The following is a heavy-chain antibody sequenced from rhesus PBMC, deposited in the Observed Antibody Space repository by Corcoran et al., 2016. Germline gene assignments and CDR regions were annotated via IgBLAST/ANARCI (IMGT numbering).Heavy chain of an antibody. CDR3: ARQFSSGWYDY. J-gene: IGHJ4*01. Sequence: QVQLQESGPGLVKPSETLSLTCAVSGGSISGYWWGVIRQPPGKGMEWIGYFRSGGRTNSNPSRKSRVTISIDTSKNQFSLKLRSVTAADTAVYYCARQFSSGWYDYWGQGVLVTVSS. D-gene: IGHD6-31*01. CDR1: GGSISGYW. V-gene: IGHV4-165*01. CDR2: FRSGGRT.